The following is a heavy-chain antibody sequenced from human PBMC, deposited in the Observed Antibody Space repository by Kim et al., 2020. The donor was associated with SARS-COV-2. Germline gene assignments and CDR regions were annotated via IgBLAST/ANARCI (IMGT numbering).Heavy chain of an antibody. CDR2: INPNSGGT. Sequence: ASVKVSCKASGYTFTGYYMHWVRQAPGQGLEWMGWINPNSGGTNYAQKFQGRVTMTRDTSISTAYMELSRLRSDDTAVYYCAREGGDDSSGYSPLDFDYWGQGTLVTVSS. J-gene: IGHJ4*02. D-gene: IGHD3-22*01. CDR1: GYTFTGYY. V-gene: IGHV1-2*02. CDR3: AREGGDDSSGYSPLDFDY.